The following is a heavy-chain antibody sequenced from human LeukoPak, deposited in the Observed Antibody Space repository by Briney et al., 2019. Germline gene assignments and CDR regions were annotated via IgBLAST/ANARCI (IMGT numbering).Heavy chain of an antibody. Sequence: GGSLRLSCAASGFTFSSYGMHWVRQAPGKGLEWVAVIWFDGSNKNYADSVKGRFTISRDNSKNTVYLQMNSLRAEDTAVYYCARDVEGGTFGIWGQGTTVTVSS. V-gene: IGHV3-33*01. D-gene: IGHD3-16*01. CDR3: ARDVEGGTFGI. CDR1: GFTFSSYG. J-gene: IGHJ3*02. CDR2: IWFDGSNK.